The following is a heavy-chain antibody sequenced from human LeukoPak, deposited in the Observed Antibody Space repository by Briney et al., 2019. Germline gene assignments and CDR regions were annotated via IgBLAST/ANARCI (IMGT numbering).Heavy chain of an antibody. V-gene: IGHV4-39*01. D-gene: IGHD6-25*01. CDR3: ARHPVSDSGPFDY. Sequence: PSETLSLTCTVSGGSISSSSYYWGWIRQPPGKGLEWIGSIYYSGSTYYNPSLKSRVTTSVDTSKNQFSLKLSSVTAADTAVYYCARHPVSDSGPFDYWGQGTLVTVSS. J-gene: IGHJ4*02. CDR2: IYYSGST. CDR1: GGSISSSSYY.